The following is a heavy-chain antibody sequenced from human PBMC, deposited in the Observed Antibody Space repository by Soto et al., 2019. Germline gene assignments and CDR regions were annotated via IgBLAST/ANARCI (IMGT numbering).Heavy chain of an antibody. CDR3: AREYYGVLTGYSTDY. V-gene: IGHV3-74*01. D-gene: IGHD3-9*01. J-gene: IGHJ4*02. CDR2: ISGDGVTT. Sequence: EVQLVESGGDLVQRGGSLRLSCAASGFPFSSYWMHWVRHTPGKGLDWVARISGDGVTTYYADSVTGRFTVSSDNAKNTLSLQISGLRAEDTAVYYCAREYYGVLTGYSTDYWGQGTLVSVSS. CDR1: GFPFSSYW.